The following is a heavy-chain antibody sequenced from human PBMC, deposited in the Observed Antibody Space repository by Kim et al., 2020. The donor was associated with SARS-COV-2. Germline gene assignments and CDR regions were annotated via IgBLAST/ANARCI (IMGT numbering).Heavy chain of an antibody. CDR1: DGSISSSSYY. J-gene: IGHJ1*01. V-gene: IGHV4-39*01. CDR2: IYYIGST. CDR3: SRHVFISWFHR. Sequence: SETLSLTCTVSDGSISSSSYYWGWIRHPPGKFLEWIWSIYYIGSTYYNPSLKSRFTISVYTAKNHFSRNLSSVTSADTSWYYFSRHVFISWFHRWG. D-gene: IGHD2-21*01.